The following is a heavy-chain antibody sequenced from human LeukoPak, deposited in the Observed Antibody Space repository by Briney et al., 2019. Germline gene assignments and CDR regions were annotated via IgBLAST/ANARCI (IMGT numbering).Heavy chain of an antibody. CDR3: ATAGDIVVVPAAIDYYYGMDV. V-gene: IGHV1-24*01. Sequence: ASLNVSCKVSGCTLTELSMHWVRQAPGQGHDWMGVGDPEDGETIYAQKFQGRVTMTEDTSTDTAYMELSSLRSEDTAVYYCATAGDIVVVPAAIDYYYGMDVWGQGTTVTVSS. D-gene: IGHD2-2*02. CDR2: GDPEDGET. CDR1: GCTLTELS. J-gene: IGHJ6*02.